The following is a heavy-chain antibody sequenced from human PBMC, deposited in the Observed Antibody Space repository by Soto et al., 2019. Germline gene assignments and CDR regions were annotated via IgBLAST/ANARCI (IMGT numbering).Heavy chain of an antibody. D-gene: IGHD2-15*01. J-gene: IGHJ5*02. CDR3: VRGGIAGHWFDP. Sequence: QVQLQESGPGLVKPSQTLSLSCSVSRAFINSGGFYYSWIRQPPGKGLEWLGYIFHSGSTLCNPSLRGRLTLSADTSRNQLSLYLTSVTAADTAVYYCVRGGIAGHWFDPWGQGILVTVSS. CDR2: IFHSGST. CDR1: RAFINSGGFY. V-gene: IGHV4-31*03.